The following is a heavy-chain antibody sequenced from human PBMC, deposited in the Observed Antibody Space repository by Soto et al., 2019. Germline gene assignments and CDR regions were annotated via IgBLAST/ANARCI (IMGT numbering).Heavy chain of an antibody. CDR1: GGSFSGYQ. J-gene: IGHJ6*03. Sequence: QVQLQQWGAGLLKPSETLSLTCAVYGGSFSGYQWSWIRQTPGKGLEWIGEINYRGNINYNPSLKSRVTILLDTPKKQISLKLSSVTAAASAVYYCARGLILWFGELSRRGGYYYDMDVWGKGTTVTVSS. CDR2: INYRGNI. V-gene: IGHV4-34*01. D-gene: IGHD3-10*01. CDR3: ARGLILWFGELSRRGGYYYDMDV.